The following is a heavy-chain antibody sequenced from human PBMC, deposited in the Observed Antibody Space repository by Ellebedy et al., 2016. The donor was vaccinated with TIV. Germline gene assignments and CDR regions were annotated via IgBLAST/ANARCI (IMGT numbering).Heavy chain of an antibody. V-gene: IGHV3-49*03. CDR2: IRSEAYSGTT. CDR3: GKALSTSGSYNGP. Sequence: GGSLRLSXTASGFNFADHAMSWFRQAPGQGLEWVSFIRSEAYSGTTEYAASVKGRFTISRDDSRNIAYLQMNSLKIDDTAVYYCGKALSTSGSYNGPWGQGTLVTVSS. D-gene: IGHD1-26*01. J-gene: IGHJ5*02. CDR1: GFNFADHA.